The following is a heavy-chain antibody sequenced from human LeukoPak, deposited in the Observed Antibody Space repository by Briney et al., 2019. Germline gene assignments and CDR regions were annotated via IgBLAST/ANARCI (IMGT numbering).Heavy chain of an antibody. D-gene: IGHD3-10*01. CDR2: ISGSGGST. J-gene: IGHJ4*02. Sequence: PGGSLRLSCAASGFTVSSYAMSWVRQAPGKGLEWVSTISGSGGSTYYADSVKGRFTISRDNSKNTLYLQMNNLRAEDTAVYYCAREEGRWFDFDYWGQGTLVAVSS. CDR3: AREEGRWFDFDY. CDR1: GFTVSSYA. V-gene: IGHV3-23*01.